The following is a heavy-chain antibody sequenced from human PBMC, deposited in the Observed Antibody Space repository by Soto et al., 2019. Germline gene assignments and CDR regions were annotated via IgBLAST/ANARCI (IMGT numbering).Heavy chain of an antibody. Sequence: QVQLVQSGAEVKKPGSSVKVSCKASGGTFSSYAISWVRQAPGQWLEWMGGIIPIFGTANYAQKFQGRVTITADESTSTAYMELSSLRSEDTAVYYCARDHCSGGSCYFGTYYWGQGTLVTVSS. CDR1: GGTFSSYA. V-gene: IGHV1-69*01. CDR2: IIPIFGTA. CDR3: ARDHCSGGSCYFGTYY. J-gene: IGHJ4*02. D-gene: IGHD2-15*01.